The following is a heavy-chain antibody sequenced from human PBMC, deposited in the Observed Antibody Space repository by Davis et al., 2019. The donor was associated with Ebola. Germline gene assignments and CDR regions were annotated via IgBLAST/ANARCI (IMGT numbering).Heavy chain of an antibody. CDR1: GFTFSSYS. Sequence: GESLKISCAASGFTFSSYSMNWVRQAPGKGLEWVSSISSSSSYIYYADSVKGRFTISRDNAKNSLYLQMNSLRAEDTAVYYCARGSPPRWELGGDFDYWGQGTLVTVSS. J-gene: IGHJ4*02. D-gene: IGHD1-26*01. CDR2: ISSSSSYI. V-gene: IGHV3-21*01. CDR3: ARGSPPRWELGGDFDY.